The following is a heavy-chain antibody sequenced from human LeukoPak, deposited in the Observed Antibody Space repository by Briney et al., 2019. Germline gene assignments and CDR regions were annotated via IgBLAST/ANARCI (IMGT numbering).Heavy chain of an antibody. J-gene: IGHJ4*02. CDR2: ISSSGSTI. Sequence: PGGSLRLSCAASGFTFSSYKMNWVRQAPGKGLEWVSYISSSGSTIYYADSVKGRFTISRDNAKNSLYLQMNSLRAEDTAVYYCARDSAGSGSYVGYFEYWGQGTLVTVSS. CDR1: GFTFSSYK. CDR3: ARDSAGSGSYVGYFEY. V-gene: IGHV3-48*03. D-gene: IGHD3-10*01.